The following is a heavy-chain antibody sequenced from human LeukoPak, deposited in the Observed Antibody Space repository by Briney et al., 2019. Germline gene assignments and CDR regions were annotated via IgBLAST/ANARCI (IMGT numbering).Heavy chain of an antibody. CDR1: GFTFSSYN. CDR3: ARRAGAYSHPYDY. D-gene: IGHD4/OR15-4a*01. J-gene: IGHJ4*02. V-gene: IGHV3-48*01. CDR2: ISSSSTI. Sequence: GGSLRLSCAASGFTFSSYNMNWVRQAPGKGLEWISYISSSSTIYYADSVKGRFTISRDNSKNTLYLQMNSLRAEDTAVYYCARRAGAYSHPYDYWGQGTLVTVSS.